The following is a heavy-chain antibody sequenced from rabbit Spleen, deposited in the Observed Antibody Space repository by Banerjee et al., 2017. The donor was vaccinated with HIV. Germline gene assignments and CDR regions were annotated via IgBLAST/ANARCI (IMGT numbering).Heavy chain of an antibody. J-gene: IGHJ6*01. D-gene: IGHD8-1*01. Sequence: QSLEESGGDLVKPGASLTLTCTASGFSFSSAYYMCWVRQPPGKGLEWIGCIGAGGSPTFYASWAKGRFTISKTSSTTVTLQMTSLTAADTATYFCARDTGSSFSSYGMDLWGQGTLVTVS. CDR1: GFSFSSAYY. V-gene: IGHV1S40*01. CDR2: IGAGGSPT. CDR3: ARDTGSSFSSYGMDL.